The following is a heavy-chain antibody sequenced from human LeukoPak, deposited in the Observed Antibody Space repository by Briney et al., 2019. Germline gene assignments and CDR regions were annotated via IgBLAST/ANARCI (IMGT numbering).Heavy chain of an antibody. CDR1: GGSISSSSYY. V-gene: IGHV4-39*07. Sequence: PSETLSLTCTVSGGSISSSSYYWGWIRQPPGKGLEWIGSIYYSGSTYYNPSLKSRVTISVDTSKNQFSLKLSSVTAADTAVYYCARQDCSGGSCYLDAFDIWGQGTMVTVSS. D-gene: IGHD2-15*01. CDR3: ARQDCSGGSCYLDAFDI. J-gene: IGHJ3*02. CDR2: IYYSGST.